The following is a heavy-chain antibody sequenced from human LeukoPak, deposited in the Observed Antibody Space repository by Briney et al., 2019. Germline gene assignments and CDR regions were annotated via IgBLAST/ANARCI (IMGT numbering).Heavy chain of an antibody. D-gene: IGHD4-17*01. Sequence: SETLSLTCAVYGGSFSGHYWNWIRQPPGKGLEWIGEINHSGSTNYNPSLKSRATISVDTSKNQFSLKLSSVTAADTAVYYCARGLMTTVTTTPFYYYYYMDVWGKGTTVTVSS. CDR1: GGSFSGHY. V-gene: IGHV4-34*01. CDR2: INHSGST. CDR3: ARGLMTTVTTTPFYYYYYMDV. J-gene: IGHJ6*03.